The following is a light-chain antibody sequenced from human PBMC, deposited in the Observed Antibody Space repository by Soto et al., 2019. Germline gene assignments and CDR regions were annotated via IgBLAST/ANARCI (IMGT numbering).Light chain of an antibody. CDR3: QQLNAYPLT. CDR2: GAS. CDR1: QGTSSY. J-gene: IGKJ5*01. V-gene: IGKV1-9*01. Sequence: DIQLTQSPSFLSSSVGDRVTITCRASQGTSSYLAWFQQKPGRAPKLLIYGASTLQSGVPARFSGSESGTDFTLTISNLQPEDFATYYCQQLNAYPLTFGQGTRLEIK.